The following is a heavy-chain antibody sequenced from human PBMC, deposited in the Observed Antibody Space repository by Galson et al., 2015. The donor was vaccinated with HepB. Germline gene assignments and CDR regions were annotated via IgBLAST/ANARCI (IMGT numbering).Heavy chain of an antibody. D-gene: IGHD4-23*01. CDR1: GFSLSTSGVG. CDR3: ARSSGGGNSAYLDY. J-gene: IGHJ4*02. V-gene: IGHV2-5*01. CDR2: IYWNDDK. Sequence: PALVKPTQTLTLTCAFSGFSLSTSGVGVGWVRQPPGKALEWLAVIYWNDDKRYSPSLKSRLTITEDTSKNQVFLTMTNMDPVDTATYYCARSSGGGNSAYLDYWGQGTLVTVSS.